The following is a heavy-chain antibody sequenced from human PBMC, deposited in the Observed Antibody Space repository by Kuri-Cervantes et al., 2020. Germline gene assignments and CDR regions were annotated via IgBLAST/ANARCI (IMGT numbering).Heavy chain of an antibody. J-gene: IGHJ3*02. CDR3: ARRRGYSYGLEGDDAFDI. CDR2: IYPGDSDT. CDR1: GYSFTSYW. Sequence: GESLKISCKGSGYSFTSYWIGWVRQMPGKGLEWMGIIYPGDSDTRYSPSFQGQVTISADKSISTAYLQWSSLKASDTAMCYCARRRGYSYGLEGDDAFDIWGQGTMVTVSS. V-gene: IGHV5-51*01. D-gene: IGHD5-18*01.